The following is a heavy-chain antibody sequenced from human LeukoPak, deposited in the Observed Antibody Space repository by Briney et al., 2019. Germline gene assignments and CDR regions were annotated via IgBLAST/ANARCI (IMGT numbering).Heavy chain of an antibody. V-gene: IGHV4-59*08. CDR2: IYCIGST. Sequence: SETLSLTCTVSGGSISSYYWSWIRQSPGKGLEWIGHIYCIGSTNYNPSLKSRVTISVDPSKNQFSLKLSSVTAADTAVYYCARSTPALEFDYWGQGTLVTVSS. CDR3: ARSTPALEFDY. J-gene: IGHJ4*02. D-gene: IGHD5-18*01. CDR1: GGSISSYY.